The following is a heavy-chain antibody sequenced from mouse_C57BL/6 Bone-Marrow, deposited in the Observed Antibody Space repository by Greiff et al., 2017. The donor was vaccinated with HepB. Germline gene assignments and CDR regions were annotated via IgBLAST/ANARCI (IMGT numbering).Heavy chain of an antibody. D-gene: IGHD1-1*01. CDR2: IDPEDGET. J-gene: IGHJ2*01. V-gene: IGHV14-2*01. Sequence: VQLQQSGAELVKPGASVKLSCTASGFNFTDYYMHWVKQRPEQGLEWIGRIDPEDGETNYAPKFQGKATITVDTSSNTSYLQLSSLTSEDTAVYCCARYYCGFDYWGKGTTLTVSS. CDR3: ARYYCGFDY. CDR1: GFNFTDYY.